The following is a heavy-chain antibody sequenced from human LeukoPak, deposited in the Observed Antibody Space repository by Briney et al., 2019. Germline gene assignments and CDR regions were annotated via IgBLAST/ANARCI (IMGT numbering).Heavy chain of an antibody. Sequence: PSETLSLTCTVSGGSISSGDYYWSWIRLPPGQGLVWIGYIYYSGSTYYNPSLKSRVTISVDTSKNQFSLKLSSVTAADTAVYYCARDVAVAGTYYYYGMDVWGKGTTVTVSS. CDR2: IYYSGST. D-gene: IGHD6-19*01. CDR3: ARDVAVAGTYYYYGMDV. CDR1: GGSISSGDYY. V-gene: IGHV4-30-4*01. J-gene: IGHJ6*04.